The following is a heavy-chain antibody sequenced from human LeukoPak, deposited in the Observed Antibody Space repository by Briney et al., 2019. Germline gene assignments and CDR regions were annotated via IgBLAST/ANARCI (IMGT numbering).Heavy chain of an antibody. D-gene: IGHD3-10*01. J-gene: IGHJ3*02. CDR3: ATRSSGITMVRGVVYAFDI. CDR2: IYYSGST. V-gene: IGHV4-59*01. Sequence: SETLSLTCTVSGGSISSDYWSWIRQPPGRGLEWIGYIYYSGSTNYNPSLESRVTISVDTSKNQFSLKLSSVTAADTAVYYCATRSSGITMVRGVVYAFDIWGQGTMVTVSS. CDR1: GGSISSDY.